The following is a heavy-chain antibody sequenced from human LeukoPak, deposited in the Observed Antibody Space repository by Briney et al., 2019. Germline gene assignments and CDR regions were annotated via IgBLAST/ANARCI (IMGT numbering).Heavy chain of an antibody. Sequence: GGSLRLSCAASGFTFDDYAMHWVRQAPGKGLEWVSGISWNSGSIGYADSVKGRFTISRDNAKNSLYLQMNSLRAEDTALYYCAKAQGSIAARLYFDYWGQGTLVTVSS. V-gene: IGHV3-9*01. CDR2: ISWNSGSI. CDR3: AKAQGSIAARLYFDY. CDR1: GFTFDDYA. J-gene: IGHJ4*02. D-gene: IGHD6-6*01.